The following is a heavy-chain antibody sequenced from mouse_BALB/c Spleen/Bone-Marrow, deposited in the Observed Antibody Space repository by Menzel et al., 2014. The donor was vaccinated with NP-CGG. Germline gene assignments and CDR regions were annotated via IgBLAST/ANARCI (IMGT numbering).Heavy chain of an antibody. Sequence: EVHLVESGGGLVQPGGSLRLSCATSGFTFTDYYMSWVRQPPGKALEWLGFIRNKAKGYTTEYSASVKGRFTISRDNSQSILYPQMKILRAEDSATYYCARDINYDIYWYFDVGGAGTTVAVSS. J-gene: IGHJ1*01. V-gene: IGHV7-3*02. D-gene: IGHD2-4*01. CDR2: IRNKAKGYTT. CDR3: ARDINYDIYWYFDV. CDR1: GFTFTDYY.